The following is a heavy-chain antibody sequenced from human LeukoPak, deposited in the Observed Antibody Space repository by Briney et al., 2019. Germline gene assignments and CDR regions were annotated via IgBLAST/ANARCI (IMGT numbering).Heavy chain of an antibody. CDR2: ISGSSSYI. Sequence: KSGGSLRLSCAASGFTFSSYSLNWVRQAPGKGLEWVSSISGSSSYIYYADSVKGRFTISRNNAKKSLFLQMNSLRAEDTAVYYCARDGRGDYCSGGNCLMFDPWGQGTLVTVSS. CDR1: GFTFSSYS. J-gene: IGHJ5*02. CDR3: ARDGRGDYCSGGNCLMFDP. D-gene: IGHD2-15*01. V-gene: IGHV3-21*01.